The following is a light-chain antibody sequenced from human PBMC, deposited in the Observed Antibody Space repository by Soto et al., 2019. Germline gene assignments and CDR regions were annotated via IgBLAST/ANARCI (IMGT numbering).Light chain of an antibody. J-gene: IGLJ1*01. Sequence: QSALTQPPSVSGAPGQRVTLSCTGSSSNIGAGFDAHWYQQFPGTAPKLLIYGNNNRPSGVPDRFSASKSGTSASLAITGLQAEDEADYYCQSYASSLSAFVFGTGTKVTVL. V-gene: IGLV1-40*01. CDR1: SSNIGAGFD. CDR3: QSYASSLSAFV. CDR2: GNN.